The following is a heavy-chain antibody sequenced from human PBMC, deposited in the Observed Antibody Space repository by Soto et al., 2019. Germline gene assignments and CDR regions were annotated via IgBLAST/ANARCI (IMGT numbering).Heavy chain of an antibody. D-gene: IGHD3-10*01. CDR1: GYSFTSYW. Sequence: GESLKISCKGSGYSFTSYWIGWVRQMPGKGLEWMGIIYPGDSDTRYSPSFQGHVTISADKSISTAYLQWSSLNASDTAMYYSARSRTMVRGVPYYYGMDVWGQGTTVTVSS. V-gene: IGHV5-51*01. J-gene: IGHJ6*02. CDR2: IYPGDSDT. CDR3: ARSRTMVRGVPYYYGMDV.